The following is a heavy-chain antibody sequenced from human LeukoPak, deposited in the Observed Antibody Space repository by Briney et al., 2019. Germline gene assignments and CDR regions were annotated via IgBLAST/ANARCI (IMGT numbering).Heavy chain of an antibody. Sequence: SETLSLTCAVYGGSFSGYYWSWIRQPPGKGLEWIGEINHSGSTNYNPSLRSRVTISVDTSKNQFSLKLSSVTAADTAVYYCARYSYGFDYWGQGTLVTVSS. CDR1: GGSFSGYY. V-gene: IGHV4-34*01. D-gene: IGHD5-18*01. CDR3: ARYSYGFDY. CDR2: INHSGST. J-gene: IGHJ4*02.